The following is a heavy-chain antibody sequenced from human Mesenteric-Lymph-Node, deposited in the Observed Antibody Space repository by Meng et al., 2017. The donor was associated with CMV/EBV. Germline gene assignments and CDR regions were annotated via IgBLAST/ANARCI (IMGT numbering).Heavy chain of an antibody. CDR1: GKTFGSYA. CDR2: IVPIFGTA. V-gene: IGHV1-69*05. D-gene: IGHD2-2*02. J-gene: IGHJ4*02. CDR3: ARIDGAGINIVVVPAAIYFDY. Sequence: SSVKVSCQGTGKTFGSYAITWVRQAPGQGLEWMGGIVPIFGTAKYAQKFQGRVTISTDELTSTVYMELSSLRSEDTAVYYCARIDGAGINIVVVPAAIYFDYWGQGTLVTVSS.